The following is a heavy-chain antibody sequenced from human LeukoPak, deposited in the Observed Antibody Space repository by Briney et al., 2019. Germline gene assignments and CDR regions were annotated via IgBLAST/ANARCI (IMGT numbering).Heavy chain of an antibody. CDR3: AETYYDYVWGSYPNGY. V-gene: IGHV3-11*04. CDR1: GFTFSDYY. CDR2: ISSSGSTI. D-gene: IGHD3-16*02. Sequence: GGSLRLSCAASGFTFSDYYMSWIRQAPGKGLEWVSYISSSGSTIYYADSVKGRFTISRDNAKNSLYLQMNSLRAEDTAVYYCAETYYDYVWGSYPNGYWGQGTLVTVSS. J-gene: IGHJ4*02.